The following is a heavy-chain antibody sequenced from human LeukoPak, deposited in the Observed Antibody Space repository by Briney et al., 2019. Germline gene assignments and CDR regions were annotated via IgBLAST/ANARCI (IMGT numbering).Heavy chain of an antibody. V-gene: IGHV1-69*05. D-gene: IGHD6-13*01. CDR2: IIPIFGTA. CDR3: ASPRYSSSWYDAFDI. CDR1: GGTFSSYA. J-gene: IGHJ3*02. Sequence: SVKVSCKASGGTFSSYAISWVRQAPGQGLEWMGGIIPIFGTANYAQKFQGRVTITTDESTSTAYMELSSLRSEDTAVYYCASPRYSSSWYDAFDIWGQGTMVIVSS.